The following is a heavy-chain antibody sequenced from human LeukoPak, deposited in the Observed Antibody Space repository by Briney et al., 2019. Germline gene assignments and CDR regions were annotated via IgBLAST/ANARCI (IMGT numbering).Heavy chain of an antibody. CDR1: GASVNRAGNY. Sequence: KTSETLSLTCTVSGASVNRAGNYWTWIRQHPGKGLEWIAYIYYNGRSSYNPSLKSRATISVDTSKNQFSLKLDSMTAADTAVYYCAREGGGELLDYWGQGTLVTVSS. J-gene: IGHJ4*02. V-gene: IGHV4-31*03. D-gene: IGHD1-7*01. CDR3: AREGGGELLDY. CDR2: IYYNGRS.